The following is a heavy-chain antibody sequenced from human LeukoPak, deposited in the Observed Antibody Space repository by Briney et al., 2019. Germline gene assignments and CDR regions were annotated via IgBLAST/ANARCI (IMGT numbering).Heavy chain of an antibody. Sequence: SETLSLTCAVYGGSFSGYYWSWIRQPPGKGLEWIGEINHSGSTNYNPSLKSRVTISVDTSKNQFSLKLSSVTAADTAVYYCARRRGYYYMDVWGKGTTVTVSS. CDR2: INHSGST. CDR3: ARRRGYYYMDV. V-gene: IGHV4-34*01. CDR1: GGSFSGYY. J-gene: IGHJ6*03.